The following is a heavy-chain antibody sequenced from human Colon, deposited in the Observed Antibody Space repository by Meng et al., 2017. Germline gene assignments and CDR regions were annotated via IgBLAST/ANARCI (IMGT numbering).Heavy chain of an antibody. Sequence: QVQLTGAGPGLVKPSGTLSLTCAVSGDSISSDIWWSWVRQPPGKGLEWIGEVYHRGDTNYNPSLKSRVVISVDRSKNQFSLNLSSVTAADTAVYYCGRDQGRQLINHWGQGTLVTVSS. J-gene: IGHJ4*02. CDR1: GDSISSDIW. D-gene: IGHD1-1*01. CDR2: VYHRGDT. V-gene: IGHV4-4*02. CDR3: GRDQGRQLINH.